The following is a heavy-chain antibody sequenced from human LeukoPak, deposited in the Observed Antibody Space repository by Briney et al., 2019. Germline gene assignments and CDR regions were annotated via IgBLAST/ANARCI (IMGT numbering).Heavy chain of an antibody. CDR3: ASLWGYCSGGSCYPQARDAFDI. CDR2: IWYDGSNK. V-gene: IGHV3-33*01. D-gene: IGHD2-15*01. Sequence: GGSLRLSCAASGFTFSSYGMHWVRQAPGKGPEWVAVIWYDGSNKYYADSVKGRFTISRDNSKNTLYLQMNSLRAEDTAVYYCASLWGYCSGGSCYPQARDAFDIWGQGTMVTVSS. J-gene: IGHJ3*02. CDR1: GFTFSSYG.